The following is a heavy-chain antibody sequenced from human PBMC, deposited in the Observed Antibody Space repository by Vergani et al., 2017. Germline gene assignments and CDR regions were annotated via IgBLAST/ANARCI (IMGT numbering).Heavy chain of an antibody. CDR2: IYYTGST. D-gene: IGHD6-13*01. V-gene: IGHV4-61*02. CDR3: ARADFSTNGYGQSFNVDF. J-gene: IGHJ4*02. Sequence: QVQLQESGPGLVKTSQTLSLTCAVSGASIMKRGGYYWTWIRQPAGKGLEWIGRIYYTGSTNYNPTLESRVTMSVDTSKNQFSLNLRSVSAADTAVYFCARADFSTNGYGQSFNVDFWGPGALVTVSS. CDR1: GASIMKRGGYY.